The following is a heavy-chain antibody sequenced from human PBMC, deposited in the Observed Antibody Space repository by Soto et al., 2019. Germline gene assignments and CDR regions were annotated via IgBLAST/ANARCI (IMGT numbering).Heavy chain of an antibody. J-gene: IGHJ4*02. V-gene: IGHV3-53*01. D-gene: IGHD6-13*01. CDR2: IYSGGST. Sequence: GESLKISCAASGFTVSSNYMSWVRQAPGKGLEWVSVIYSGGSTYYADSVKGRFTISRDNSKNTLYLQMNSLRAEDTAVYYCARVNSWGLSVWGQGTLVTVSS. CDR3: ARVNSWGLSV. CDR1: GFTVSSNY.